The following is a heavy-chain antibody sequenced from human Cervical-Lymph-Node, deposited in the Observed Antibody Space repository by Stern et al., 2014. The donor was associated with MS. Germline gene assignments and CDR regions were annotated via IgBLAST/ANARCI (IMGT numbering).Heavy chain of an antibody. J-gene: IGHJ6*02. CDR3: ARSGGGPDV. Sequence: EMQLVESGGGLVKPGESLRLSCAASGFTFSAYSMTWVRQAPGKGLELVSSIGSNFNYIYYADSVKGRFTISRDNAKNSLYLQMNSLRDEDTAVYCCARSGGGPDVWGQGTTVTVSS. V-gene: IGHV3-21*01. D-gene: IGHD2-15*01. CDR1: GFTFSAYS. CDR2: IGSNFNYI.